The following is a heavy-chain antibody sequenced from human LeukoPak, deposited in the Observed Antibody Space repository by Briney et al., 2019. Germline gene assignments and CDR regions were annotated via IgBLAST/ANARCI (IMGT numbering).Heavy chain of an antibody. Sequence: GESLKISCKGSGYSFTNYWIGWVRHMPGKGLEWMGIIHPGDSNNRYSPSFQGQVTISADRSISTAYLQWSSLKASDTAMYYCARQTPGHYGMDVWGQGTAVTVSS. J-gene: IGHJ6*02. V-gene: IGHV5-51*01. CDR3: ARQTPGHYGMDV. CDR2: IHPGDSNN. CDR1: GYSFTNYW.